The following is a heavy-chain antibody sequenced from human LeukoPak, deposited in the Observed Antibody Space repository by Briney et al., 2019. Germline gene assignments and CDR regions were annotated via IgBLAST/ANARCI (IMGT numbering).Heavy chain of an antibody. V-gene: IGHV6-1*01. J-gene: IGHJ4*02. CDR3: TRTFNWAHDY. D-gene: IGHD3-16*01. CDR2: TYYRSKRYN. Sequence: SQTLSLTCAISGDSVSRNNVGWHWIRQSPSRGLEWLGKTYYRSKRYNDYAVSVKRRITINPDTSKNQFSLQLNSVTPEDTALYYCTRTFNWAHDYWGQGTLVTVSS. CDR1: GDSVSRNNVG.